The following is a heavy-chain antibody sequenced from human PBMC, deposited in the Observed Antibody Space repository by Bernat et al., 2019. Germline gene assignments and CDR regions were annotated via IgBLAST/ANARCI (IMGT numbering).Heavy chain of an antibody. V-gene: IGHV3-7*04. CDR3: ARDMQPAGGRRFLEWLLLDAFDI. CDR2: IKQDGSEK. Sequence: EVQLVESGGGLVQPGGSLRLSCAASGFTFSSYWMSWVRQAPGKGLEWVANIKQDGSEKYYVDSVKGRFTISRDNAKNSLYLQMNSLSAEDTAVYYCARDMQPAGGRRFLEWLLLDAFDIWGQGTMVTVSS. D-gene: IGHD3-3*01. CDR1: GFTFSSYW. J-gene: IGHJ3*02.